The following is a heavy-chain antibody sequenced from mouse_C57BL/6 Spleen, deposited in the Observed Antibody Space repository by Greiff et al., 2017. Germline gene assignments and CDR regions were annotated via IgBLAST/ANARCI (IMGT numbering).Heavy chain of an antibody. D-gene: IGHD1-1*01. J-gene: IGHJ2*01. CDR1: GYTFTDYY. V-gene: IGHV1-76*01. CDR3: ARSTTYDY. Sequence: VQLQQSGAELVRPGASVKLSCKASGYTFTDYYINWVKQRPGQGLEWIARIYPGSGNTYYNEKFKGKATLTAEKSSSTAYMQLSSLTAEDSAVYCCARSTTYDYGGQGTTLTVSS. CDR2: IYPGSGNT.